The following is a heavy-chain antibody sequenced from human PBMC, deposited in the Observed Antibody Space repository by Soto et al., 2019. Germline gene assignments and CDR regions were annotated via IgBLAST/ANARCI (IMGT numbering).Heavy chain of an antibody. Sequence: QVQLQESGPGLVKPSETLSLTCTVSGGSVSSGSYYWSWIRQPPGKGLEWIGYIYYSGITNYSPSLKSRVAISVDMSKNQFSLKLSSVTAADTAVYYCVRAGYCSGGRCYARLDYWGQGTLVTVSS. CDR2: IYYSGIT. V-gene: IGHV4-61*01. J-gene: IGHJ4*02. CDR3: VRAGYCSGGRCYARLDY. D-gene: IGHD2-15*01. CDR1: GGSVSSGSYY.